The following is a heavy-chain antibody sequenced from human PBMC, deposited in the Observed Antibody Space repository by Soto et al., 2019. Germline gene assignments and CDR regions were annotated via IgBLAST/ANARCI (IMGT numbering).Heavy chain of an antibody. V-gene: IGHV1-8*01. J-gene: IGHJ5*02. D-gene: IGHD3-10*01. CDR2: MNPNSGNT. CDR1: GYTFTSYD. CDR3: ACPTMVRGSNCFDP. Sequence: ASVKVSCKASGYTFTSYDINWVRQATGQGLEWMGWMNPNSGNTGYAQKFQGRVTMTRNTSISTAYMELSSLRSEDTAVYYCACPTMVRGSNCFDPWGPGTLVTVSS.